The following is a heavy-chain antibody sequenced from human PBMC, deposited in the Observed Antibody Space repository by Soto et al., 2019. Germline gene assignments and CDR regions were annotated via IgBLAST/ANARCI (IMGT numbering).Heavy chain of an antibody. Sequence: SVKVSCKASGGTFSSYAISWVRQAPGQGLEWMGGIIPIFGTANYAQKFQGRVTITADESTSTAYMELSSLRSEDTAVYYCARYSSPVGAFDIWGQGTMVTVSS. CDR1: GGTFSSYA. J-gene: IGHJ3*02. V-gene: IGHV1-69*13. D-gene: IGHD6-13*01. CDR3: ARYSSPVGAFDI. CDR2: IIPIFGTA.